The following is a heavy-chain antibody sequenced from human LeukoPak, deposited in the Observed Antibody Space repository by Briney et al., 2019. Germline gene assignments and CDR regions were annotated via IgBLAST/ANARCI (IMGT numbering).Heavy chain of an antibody. D-gene: IGHD3-10*01. Sequence: PSETLSLTCTVSGGSISSGDYYWSWIRQPPGKGLEWIGYIYYSGSTYYNPSLKSRVTISVDTSKNQFSLKLSSVTAADTAVYYCARAPSWDYYGSGSYTAFDIWGQGTMVTVSS. V-gene: IGHV4-30-4*01. CDR3: ARAPSWDYYGSGSYTAFDI. CDR2: IYYSGST. CDR1: GGSISSGDYY. J-gene: IGHJ3*02.